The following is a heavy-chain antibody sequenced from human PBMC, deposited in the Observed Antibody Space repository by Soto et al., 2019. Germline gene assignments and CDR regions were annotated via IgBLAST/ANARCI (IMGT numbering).Heavy chain of an antibody. J-gene: IGHJ5*02. Sequence: SETLSLTCAVSGVSISSGGYSGIWIRQPPGKGLEWIGYIYHSGSTYYNPSLKSRVTISVDRSKNQFSLKLSSVTAADTAVYYCARMRACSGGGCYGWFDPWGQGTLVTVSA. V-gene: IGHV4-30-2*02. CDR1: GVSISSGGYS. CDR2: IYHSGST. D-gene: IGHD2-15*01. CDR3: ARMRACSGGGCYGWFDP.